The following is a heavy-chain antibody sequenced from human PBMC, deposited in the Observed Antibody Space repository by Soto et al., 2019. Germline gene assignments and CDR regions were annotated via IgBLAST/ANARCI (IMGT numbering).Heavy chain of an antibody. CDR3: AREGGAAAGTSDY. CDR2: ISSSSSTI. D-gene: IGHD6-13*01. Sequence: EVQLVESGGGLVQPGGSLRLSCAASGFTFSSYSMNWVRQAPGKGLEWVSYISSSSSTIYYADSVKGRFTISRDNAKNSLYLQMNSLRAEDTAVYYCAREGGAAAGTSDYWGKGTLVTVSS. J-gene: IGHJ4*02. CDR1: GFTFSSYS. V-gene: IGHV3-48*01.